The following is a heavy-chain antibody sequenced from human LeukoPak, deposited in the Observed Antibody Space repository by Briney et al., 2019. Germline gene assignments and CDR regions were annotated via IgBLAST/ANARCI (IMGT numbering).Heavy chain of an antibody. V-gene: IGHV1-69*05. CDR1: GGTFSSYA. J-gene: IGHJ4*02. Sequence: SVKVSCKASGGTFSSYAISWVRQAPGQGLEWMGRIIPIFGTANYAQKFQGRVAITTDESTSTAYMELSSLRSEDTAVYYCARGGDGYNGLDYWGQGTLVTVSS. CDR3: ARGGDGYNGLDY. D-gene: IGHD5-24*01. CDR2: IIPIFGTA.